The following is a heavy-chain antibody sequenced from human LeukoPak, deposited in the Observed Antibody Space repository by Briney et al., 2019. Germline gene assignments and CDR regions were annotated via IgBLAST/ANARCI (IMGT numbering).Heavy chain of an antibody. D-gene: IGHD2-2*01. CDR3: ANHSACGSTHCPPFDY. V-gene: IGHV3-23*01. J-gene: IGHJ4*02. CDR2: ISGSGGGT. CDR1: GFSFSSFA. Sequence: GGSLRLSCTASGFSFSSFAMSWVRQAPGKGLEWVAIISGSGGGTYYADSVEGRFTISRDNAKNSLYLQMNSLRAEDTAVYYCANHSACGSTHCPPFDYWGQGTLVTVSS.